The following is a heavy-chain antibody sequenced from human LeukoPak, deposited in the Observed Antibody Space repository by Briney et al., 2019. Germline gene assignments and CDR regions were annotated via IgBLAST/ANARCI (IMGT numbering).Heavy chain of an antibody. J-gene: IGHJ4*02. CDR2: ISTTNSYI. D-gene: IGHD5-18*01. V-gene: IGHV3-21*01. CDR1: GFTLSSYP. Sequence: AGSLRLSCAASGFTLSSYPLNWVRQAPGKGLEWVSSISTTNSYIYYADSVKGRFTISRDNAKNSLYLQMNSLRAEDTAVYYCARRATPERGYSYGLDYWGQGTLVTVSS. CDR3: ARRATPERGYSYGLDY.